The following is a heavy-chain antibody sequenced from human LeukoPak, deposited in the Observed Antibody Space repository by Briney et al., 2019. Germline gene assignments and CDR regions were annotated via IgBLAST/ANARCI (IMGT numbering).Heavy chain of an antibody. CDR3: ARAGVWDYSDSSGYHNAAFDI. D-gene: IGHD3-22*01. J-gene: IGHJ3*02. Sequence: ASMKVSCKASGYTFTDYYTHWVRQAPGQGLEWMGWINPSSGGTNYAQKFQGRVTVTRDTSISTAYMDLSRLRSDDTAVYYCARAGVWDYSDSSGYHNAAFDIWGQGTMVTVSS. CDR1: GYTFTDYY. CDR2: INPSSGGT. V-gene: IGHV1-2*02.